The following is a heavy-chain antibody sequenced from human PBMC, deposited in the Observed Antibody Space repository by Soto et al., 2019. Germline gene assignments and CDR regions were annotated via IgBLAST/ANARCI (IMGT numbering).Heavy chain of an antibody. Sequence: SVKVSCKASGGTFGSYAISWVRQAPGQGLEWMGGIIPIFGTANYAQKFQGRVTITADESTSTAYMELSSLRSEDTAVYYCARVSAMAPDAFDIWGQGTMVTVSS. D-gene: IGHD5-18*01. CDR3: ARVSAMAPDAFDI. CDR1: GGTFGSYA. V-gene: IGHV1-69*13. CDR2: IIPIFGTA. J-gene: IGHJ3*02.